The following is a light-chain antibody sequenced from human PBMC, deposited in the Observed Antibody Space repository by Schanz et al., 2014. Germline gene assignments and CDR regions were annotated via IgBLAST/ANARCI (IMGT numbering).Light chain of an antibody. J-gene: IGLJ2*01. CDR1: STDVGAYNY. V-gene: IGLV2-14*01. CDR3: PSSPPPRPPGV. Sequence: QSALTQPASVSGSPGQSITISCTGTSTDVGAYNYVSWYQQHPGKAPKLMIYDVSRRPSGVSNRFSGSKSGNTASLTISGLQAEDEADYYCPSSPPPRPPGVFGGGTKLTVL. CDR2: DVS.